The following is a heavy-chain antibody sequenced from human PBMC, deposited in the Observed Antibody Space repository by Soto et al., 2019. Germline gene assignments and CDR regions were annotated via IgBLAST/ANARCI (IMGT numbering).Heavy chain of an antibody. CDR2: ISYDGSNK. J-gene: IGHJ6*02. CDR3: AKDLDITFYPTYYYYGMDV. D-gene: IGHD2-15*01. CDR1: GFTFSSYG. V-gene: IGHV3-30*18. Sequence: GGSLRLSCAASGFTFSSYGMHWVRQAPGKGLEWVAVISYDGSNKYYADSVKGRFTISRDNSKNTLYLQMNSLRAEDTAVYYCAKDLDITFYPTYYYYGMDVWGQGTTVT.